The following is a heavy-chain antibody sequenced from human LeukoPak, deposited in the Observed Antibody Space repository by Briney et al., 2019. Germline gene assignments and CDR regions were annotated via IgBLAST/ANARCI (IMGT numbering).Heavy chain of an antibody. J-gene: IGHJ4*02. D-gene: IGHD1-1*01. Sequence: HSGGSLRLSCAASGFTFSRHWMSWVRQAPGKGLEWVANINQDGSGKYYVDSVKGRFTISRDNAKNSLYVQMNSLRGEDTAVYYCATIQDWKFEFWGPGTPVTVSS. CDR1: GFTFSRHW. CDR2: INQDGSGK. CDR3: ATIQDWKFEF. V-gene: IGHV3-7*01.